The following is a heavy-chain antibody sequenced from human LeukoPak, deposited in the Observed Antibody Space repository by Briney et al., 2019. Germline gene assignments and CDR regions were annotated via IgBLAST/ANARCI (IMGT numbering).Heavy chain of an antibody. V-gene: IGHV4-39*01. Sequence: SETLSLTCTVSGGSISSSSYYWGWIRQPPGTGLEWLGSIYYSVSTYYNPSLKSRVTISVDTAKNQFSLKLSSVTAADTAVCYCARLYILSPNWFDPWGQGTLVTVSS. CDR1: GGSISSSSYY. CDR3: ARLYILSPNWFDP. CDR2: IYYSVST. D-gene: IGHD5-12*01. J-gene: IGHJ5*02.